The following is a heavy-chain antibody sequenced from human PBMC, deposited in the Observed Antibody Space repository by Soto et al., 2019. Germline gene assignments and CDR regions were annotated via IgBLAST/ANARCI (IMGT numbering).Heavy chain of an antibody. CDR3: ARDLGGYSFAGMDV. CDR1: GGSISSGGYY. V-gene: IGHV4-31*03. Sequence: SETLSLTCTVSGGSISSGGYYWSWIRQHPGKGLEWIGYIYYSGSTYYNPSLKSRVTISVDTSKNQFSLKLSSVTAADTAVYYCARDLGGYSFAGMDVWGQGTTVTVSS. D-gene: IGHD5-18*01. J-gene: IGHJ6*02. CDR2: IYYSGST.